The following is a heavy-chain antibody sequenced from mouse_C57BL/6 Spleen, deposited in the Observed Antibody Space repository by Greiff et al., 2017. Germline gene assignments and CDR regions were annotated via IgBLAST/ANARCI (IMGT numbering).Heavy chain of an antibody. J-gene: IGHJ3*01. CDR3: TREAMVTTDWFAY. Sequence: EVKLVESGEGLVKPGGSLKLSCAASGFTFSSYAMSWVRQTPEKRLEWVAYLSSGGDYIYYADTVKGRFTISRDNARNTLYLQMSSLKSEDTAMXYCTREAMVTTDWFAYWGQGTLVTVSA. D-gene: IGHD2-2*01. V-gene: IGHV5-9-1*02. CDR1: GFTFSSYA. CDR2: LSSGGDYI.